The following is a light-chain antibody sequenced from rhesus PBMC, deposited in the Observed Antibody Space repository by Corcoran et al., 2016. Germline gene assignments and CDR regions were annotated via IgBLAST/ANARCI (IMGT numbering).Light chain of an antibody. CDR2: EAS. CDR3: QHYYNTPYS. CDR1: KGITND. J-gene: IGKJ2*01. Sequence: DIQMTQSPSSLSASVGDRVTITCRASKGITNDLAWYQQKPGETPKLLIYEASSLQSGIPFRLSGSGAGTVFTLTISCLQSEDFATSYCQHYYNTPYSFGQGTKVEIK. V-gene: IGKV1-25*01.